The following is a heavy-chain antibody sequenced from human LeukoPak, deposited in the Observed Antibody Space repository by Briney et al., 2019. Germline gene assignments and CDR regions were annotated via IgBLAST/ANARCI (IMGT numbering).Heavy chain of an antibody. V-gene: IGHV1-2*02. CDR1: GYTFTGYY. CDR3: ARGSYSSSWYRVDY. CDR2: INPNTGGT. J-gene: IGHJ4*02. Sequence: GASVKVSCKASGYTFTGYYIHWVRQAPGQGLEWMGWINPNTGGTNYAQKFQGRVTMTRDTSISTAYMELSGLRSDDTAVYYCARGSYSSSWYRVDYWGQGTLVTVSS. D-gene: IGHD6-13*01.